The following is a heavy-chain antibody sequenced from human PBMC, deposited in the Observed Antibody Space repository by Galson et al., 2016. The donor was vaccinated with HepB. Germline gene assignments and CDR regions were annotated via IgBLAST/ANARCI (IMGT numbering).Heavy chain of an antibody. J-gene: IGHJ6*02. CDR2: ISYDGRSK. V-gene: IGHV3-30*03. CDR3: ARDALKESGSPRHFNYYSGMDV. D-gene: IGHD1-26*01. Sequence: SLRLSCAASGFTFIDYGVHWVRRAPGEGLEWVAVISYDGRSKNYADSVKGRFTVSRDNSKNTLYLQMKSLRAEDTAVYYCARDALKESGSPRHFNYYSGMDVWGQGTTVTVS. CDR1: GFTFIDYG.